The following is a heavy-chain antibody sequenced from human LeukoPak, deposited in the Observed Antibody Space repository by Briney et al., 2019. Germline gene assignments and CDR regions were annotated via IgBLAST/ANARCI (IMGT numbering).Heavy chain of an antibody. Sequence: SETLSLTCTVSGGSISSYYWSWIRQPAGKGLESIGRIYTSGSTNYNPSLKSRVTMSVDTSKNQFSLNLSSVTAADTAVYYCASDQIASAGTDAFDIWGQGTMVTVSS. CDR1: GGSISSYY. CDR2: IYTSGST. J-gene: IGHJ3*02. CDR3: ASDQIASAGTDAFDI. V-gene: IGHV4-4*07. D-gene: IGHD6-13*01.